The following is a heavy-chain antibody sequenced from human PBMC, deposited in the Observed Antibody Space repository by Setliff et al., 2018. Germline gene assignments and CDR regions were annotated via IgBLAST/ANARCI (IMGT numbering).Heavy chain of an antibody. CDR2: IYYSGST. Sequence: SETLSLTCTVSGGSITSSNYYWDWIRQPPGKGLEWIGSIYYSGSTYYNPSLKSRVTMSVDTSKNQFSLKLTSVTAADTAVFYCARMSGFQYMDVWGKGTTVTVSS. V-gene: IGHV4-39*01. D-gene: IGHD3-3*01. CDR1: GGSITSSNYY. J-gene: IGHJ6*03. CDR3: ARMSGFQYMDV.